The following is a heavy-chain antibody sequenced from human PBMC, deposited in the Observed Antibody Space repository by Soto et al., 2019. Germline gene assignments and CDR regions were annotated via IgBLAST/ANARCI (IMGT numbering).Heavy chain of an antibody. V-gene: IGHV3-9*01. CDR2: ISWNSGSI. CDR3: AKDLAVADQYYYYGMDV. J-gene: IGHJ6*02. Sequence: GGSLRLSCAASGFTFDDYAMHWVRQAPGKGLEWVSGISWNSGSIGYADSVKGRFTISRDNAKNSLYLQMNSLRAEDTALYYCAKDLAVADQYYYYGMDVWGQGTTVTVSS. CDR1: GFTFDDYA. D-gene: IGHD6-19*01.